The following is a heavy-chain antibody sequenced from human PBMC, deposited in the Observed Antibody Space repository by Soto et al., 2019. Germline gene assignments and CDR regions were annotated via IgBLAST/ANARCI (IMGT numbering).Heavy chain of an antibody. Sequence: QVQLVQSGAEVKKPGASVKVSCKASGYTFTSYAMHWVRQAPGQRLEWMGWINAGNGNTKYSQKFQGRVTITRDTSASTAYMELSSLRCEETAVYYCARGGGYSYGYGGGVDYWGPGTLVTVSS. D-gene: IGHD5-18*01. CDR1: GYTFTSYA. J-gene: IGHJ4*02. CDR2: INAGNGNT. V-gene: IGHV1-3*01. CDR3: ARGGGYSYGYGGGVDY.